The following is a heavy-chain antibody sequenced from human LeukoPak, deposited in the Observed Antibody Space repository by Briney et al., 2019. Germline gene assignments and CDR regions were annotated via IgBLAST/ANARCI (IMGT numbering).Heavy chain of an antibody. V-gene: IGHV3-66*01. CDR1: VFTVSSKY. CDR3: ARGGIAESFDS. Sequence: GGCLRLSCAASVFTVSSKYMSGVRRAPGKGLECVSVISSDGSTYYAASVKGRFTIYRDTPKNTLYLQMNSLRAEDTAVYYCARGGIAESFDSWGQGALVTVSS. J-gene: IGHJ4*02. CDR2: ISSDGST. D-gene: IGHD6-13*01.